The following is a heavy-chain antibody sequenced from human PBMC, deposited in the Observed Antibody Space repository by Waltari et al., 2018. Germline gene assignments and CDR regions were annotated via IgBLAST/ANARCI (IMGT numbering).Heavy chain of an antibody. CDR2: IRYDASDI. CDR1: GFTSRDNG. D-gene: IGHD1-1*01. CDR3: AKVGVGLTTWYPFDV. V-gene: IGHV3-30*02. Sequence: QLHLVESGGGVVQPGGSLRLSCAASGFTSRDNGMHWVRQAPGKGLEWVAFIRYDASDIYYRDSVKGRFTISRDNSKNTLFLQMSSLRPEDTAVYYCAKVGVGLTTWYPFDVWGQGTMVTVSS. J-gene: IGHJ3*01.